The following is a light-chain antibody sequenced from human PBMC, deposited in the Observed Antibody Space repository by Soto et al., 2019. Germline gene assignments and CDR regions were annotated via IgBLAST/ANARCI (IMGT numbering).Light chain of an antibody. CDR3: QSNDSSLSGSVV. CDR2: GNS. CDR1: SSNIGAGYD. J-gene: IGLJ2*01. Sequence: QSVLTQPPSVSGAPGQRVTIFCNGSSSNIGAGYDVHWYQQLPGTAPKLLIHGNSNRPSGVPDRFSGSKSGTSASLAITGLQAEDEADYYCQSNDSSLSGSVVFGGGTKLTVL. V-gene: IGLV1-40*01.